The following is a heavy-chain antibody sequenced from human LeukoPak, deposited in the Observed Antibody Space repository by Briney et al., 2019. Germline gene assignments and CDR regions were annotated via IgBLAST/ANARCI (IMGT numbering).Heavy chain of an antibody. J-gene: IGHJ5*02. V-gene: IGHV1-46*01. CDR1: GYSFTSHY. D-gene: IGHD4-23*01. CDR3: ARDTSVGDVAWWFDP. CDR2: INPSGSST. Sequence: ASVKVSCKASGYSFTSHYMHWVRQAPGQGLEWVWLINPSGSSTLYAQKFQGRVTMTRDMSTTTDYMELSSLRAEDTAVYYSARDTSVGDVAWWFDPWGQGTLVTVSS.